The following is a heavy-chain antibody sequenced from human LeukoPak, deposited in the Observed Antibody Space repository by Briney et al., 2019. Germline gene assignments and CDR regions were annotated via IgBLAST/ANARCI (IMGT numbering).Heavy chain of an antibody. CDR2: INYSGRT. J-gene: IGHJ6*03. CDR3: ARGSYGSGSRVYYYYMDV. V-gene: IGHV4-39*07. D-gene: IGHD3-10*01. Sequence: PSETLSLTCTISDDSISNNRYFWAWIRQPPGKGLEWIGSINYSGRTYYNPSLKSRVTISVDTSKNQFSLKLSSVTAADTAVYYCARGSYGSGSRVYYYYMDVWGKGTTVTVSS. CDR1: DDSISNNRYF.